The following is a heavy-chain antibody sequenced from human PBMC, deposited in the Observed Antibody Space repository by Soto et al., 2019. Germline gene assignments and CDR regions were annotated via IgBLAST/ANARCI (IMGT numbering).Heavy chain of an antibody. J-gene: IGHJ6*02. CDR3: ARHDPNYSNYRGMDV. CDR2: IYYSGST. D-gene: IGHD4-4*01. Sequence: SETLSLTCTVSGGSISSYYWSWIRQPPGKGLEWIGYIYYSGSTNYNPSLKSRVTISVDTSKNQFSLKLSSVTAADTAVYYCARHDPNYSNYRGMDVWGQGTTVTVSS. V-gene: IGHV4-59*08. CDR1: GGSISSYY.